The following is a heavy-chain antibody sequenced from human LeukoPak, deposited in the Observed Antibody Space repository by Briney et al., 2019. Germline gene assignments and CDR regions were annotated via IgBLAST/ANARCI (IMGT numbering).Heavy chain of an antibody. V-gene: IGHV4-61*02. CDR2: IYTSGST. J-gene: IGHJ4*02. D-gene: IGHD5-18*01. CDR3: AGTAMPKGPYCFDY. Sequence: SQTLSLTRTVSGGSISSGSYYWSWIRQPAGKGLEWIGRIYTSGSTNYNPSLKSRVTISVDTSKNQFSLKLSSVTAADTAVYYCAGTAMPKGPYCFDYWGQGTLVTVSS. CDR1: GGSISSGSYY.